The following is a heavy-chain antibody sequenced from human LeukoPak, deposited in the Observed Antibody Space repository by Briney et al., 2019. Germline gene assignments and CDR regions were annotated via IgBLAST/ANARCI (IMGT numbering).Heavy chain of an antibody. J-gene: IGHJ5*02. CDR1: GYSFASYW. V-gene: IGHV5-51*01. CDR2: IYPGDSDT. D-gene: IGHD6-6*01. CDR3: ARFATEYSSSSRFDP. Sequence: GESLKISCKGSGYSFASYWIGWVRQMPGKGLEWMGIIYPGDSDTRYSPSFQGQVTISADKSISTAYLQWSSLKASDTAMYYCARFATEYSSSSRFDPWGQGTLVTVSS.